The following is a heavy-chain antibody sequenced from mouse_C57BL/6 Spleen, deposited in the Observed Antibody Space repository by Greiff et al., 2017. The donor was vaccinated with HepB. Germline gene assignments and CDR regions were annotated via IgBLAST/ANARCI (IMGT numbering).Heavy chain of an antibody. V-gene: IGHV1-59*01. D-gene: IGHD2-4*01. Sequence: QVQLKQPGAELVRPGTSVKLSCKASGYTFTSYWMHWVKQRPGQGLEWIGVIDPSDSYTNYNQKFKGKATLTVDTSSSTAYMQLSSLTSEDSAVYYCARSGLPYYFDYWGQGTTLTVSS. CDR2: IDPSDSYT. J-gene: IGHJ2*01. CDR3: ARSGLPYYFDY. CDR1: GYTFTSYW.